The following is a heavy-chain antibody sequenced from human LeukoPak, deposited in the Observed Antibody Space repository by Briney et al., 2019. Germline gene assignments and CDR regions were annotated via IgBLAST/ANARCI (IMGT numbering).Heavy chain of an antibody. D-gene: IGHD5-12*01. CDR1: GYSFILYG. CDR3: ARASMVATLDFDY. CDR2: ISTSTGDT. J-gene: IGHJ4*02. Sequence: ASVKVSCKTSGYSFILYGISWVRQAPGQGPEWMGWISTSTGDTKYTQKFQGRVTMTTDTSTSTAYMELRSLRSDDTAVYYCARASMVATLDFDYWGQGTLVTVSS. V-gene: IGHV1-18*01.